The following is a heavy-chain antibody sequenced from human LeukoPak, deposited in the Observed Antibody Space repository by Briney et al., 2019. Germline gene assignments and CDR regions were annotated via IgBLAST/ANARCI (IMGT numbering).Heavy chain of an antibody. V-gene: IGHV3-74*01. J-gene: IGHJ4*02. CDR2: INSDGSST. CDR3: ARNSSSSDFDY. Sequence: PGGSLRLSCAASGFTFSSYWMHWVRQAPGKGLVWVSRINSDGSSTSYAGSVKGRFTISRDNAKNTLYLQMNSLRAEDTAVYYCARNSSSSDFDYWGQGTLVTVSS. CDR1: GFTFSSYW. D-gene: IGHD6-13*01.